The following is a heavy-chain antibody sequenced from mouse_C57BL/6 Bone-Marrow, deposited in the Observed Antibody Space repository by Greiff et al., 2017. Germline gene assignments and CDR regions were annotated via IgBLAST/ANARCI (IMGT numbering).Heavy chain of an antibody. CDR2: INYDGSST. V-gene: IGHV5-16*01. CDR3: ARLGRGHY. D-gene: IGHD4-1*01. CDR1: GFTFSDYY. J-gene: IGHJ2*01. Sequence: EVKVVESEGGLVQPGSSMKLSCTASGFTFSDYYMAWVRQVPEKGLEWVANINYDGSSTYYLDSLKSRFIISRDNAKNSLYLQMSSLKSEDTATYYCARLGRGHYWGQGTTLTVSS.